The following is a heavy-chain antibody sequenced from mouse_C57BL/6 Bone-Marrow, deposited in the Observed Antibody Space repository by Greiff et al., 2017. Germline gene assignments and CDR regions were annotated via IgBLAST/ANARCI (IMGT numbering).Heavy chain of an antibody. Sequence: EVQLQQPGPELVKPGASVKISCKASGYTFTGYYMNWVKQSHGQGLEWIGDIDPNNGGTSYNQKFKGKATLTVDKSSSTAYMELRSLTSEDSAVYSCARHGRWYSMDYWGQGTSVTVSA. J-gene: IGHJ4*01. D-gene: IGHD1-1*02. V-gene: IGHV1-26*01. CDR1: GYTFTGYY. CDR2: IDPNNGGT. CDR3: ARHGRWYSMDY.